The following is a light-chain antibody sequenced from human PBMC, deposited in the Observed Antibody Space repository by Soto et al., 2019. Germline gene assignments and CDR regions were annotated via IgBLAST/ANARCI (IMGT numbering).Light chain of an antibody. CDR3: SSYTSSSTRV. J-gene: IGLJ1*01. CDR2: DVN. CDR1: SSDVGRYNY. Sequence: QSVLTQAASGSGSHGQSSTISCIGTSSDVGRYNYVSWYQQHPGQAPRLMIYDVNNRPSGVSNRFSGSKSDNTASLTISGLQAEDEADYYCSSYTSSSTRVFGTGTKVTVL. V-gene: IGLV2-14*01.